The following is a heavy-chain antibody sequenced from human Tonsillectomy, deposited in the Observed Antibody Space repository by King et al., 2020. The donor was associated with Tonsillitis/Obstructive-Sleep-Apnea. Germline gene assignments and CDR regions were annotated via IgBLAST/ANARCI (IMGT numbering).Heavy chain of an antibody. CDR2: MYYSGST. CDR1: GGSISSYY. J-gene: IGHJ6*02. V-gene: IGHV4-59*08. D-gene: IGHD3-22*01. Sequence: QLQESGPGLVKPSETLSLTCTVSGGSISSYYWSWIRQPPGKGLEWIGYMYYSGSTNYNPSLKSRVTISVKTSKNQFSLKVSSVTAADTAVYYCARHPTYYYDSSGYRYGMDVWGQGTTVTVSS. CDR3: ARHPTYYYDSSGYRYGMDV.